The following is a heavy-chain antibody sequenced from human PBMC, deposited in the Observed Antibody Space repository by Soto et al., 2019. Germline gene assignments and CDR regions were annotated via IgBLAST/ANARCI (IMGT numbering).Heavy chain of an antibody. J-gene: IGHJ4*02. CDR2: ITTSGGST. CDR1: GFTFSSYA. CDR3: AKDSSIAARLEDY. Sequence: EVQLLESGGGLVQPGGSLRLSCAASGFTFSSYAMSWVRQAPGKGLEWVSAITTSGGSTYYADSVKGRFTISRDNSKNTLYLQMNSLRAEDTAVYYCAKDSSIAARLEDYWGQGTLVTVSS. D-gene: IGHD6-6*01. V-gene: IGHV3-23*01.